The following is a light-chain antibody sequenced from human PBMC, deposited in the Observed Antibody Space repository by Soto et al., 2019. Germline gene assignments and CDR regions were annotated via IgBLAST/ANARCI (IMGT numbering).Light chain of an antibody. V-gene: IGKV3-15*01. CDR3: QQYGDWPPDT. Sequence: ETVITQSPSTLSVSPGERATLSCRASQSVSSKLAWYQQKPGQAPRLLIYGASTRATGVPAGFGGSGSGTEFTLTISGLQSEDFAVYYCQQYGDWPPDTFGQGTKVDIK. CDR1: QSVSSK. CDR2: GAS. J-gene: IGKJ2*01.